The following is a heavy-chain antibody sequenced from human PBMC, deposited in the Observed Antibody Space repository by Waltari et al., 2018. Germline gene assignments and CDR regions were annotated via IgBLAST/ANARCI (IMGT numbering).Heavy chain of an antibody. D-gene: IGHD6-13*01. J-gene: IGHJ4*02. Sequence: EVQLLESGGGVAQPGGSLRPSWAASGFTFTEYAMSWVRQTPERGLEWVSGINNGGVDRYYTDSVKGRFTISRDNSKNTVYLQMSSLRAEDTAVYYCAKEIGALGTPVFDYWGQGTLVSVSS. CDR1: GFTFTEYA. CDR3: AKEIGALGTPVFDY. V-gene: IGHV3-23*01. CDR2: INNGGVDR.